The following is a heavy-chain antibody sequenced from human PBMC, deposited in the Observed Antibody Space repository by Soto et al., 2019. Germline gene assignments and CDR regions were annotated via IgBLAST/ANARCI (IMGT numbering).Heavy chain of an antibody. D-gene: IGHD3-3*01. CDR2: IKSKTDGGTT. CDR3: TTDVLRFLEWLSPYEY. V-gene: IGHV3-15*01. Sequence: VQLVESGGGLVKPGGSLRLSCAASGFTFSNAWMSWVRQAPGKGLEWVGRIKSKTDGGTTDYAAPVKGRFTISRDDSKNTLYVQMNSLKTEDTAVYYCTTDVLRFLEWLSPYEYWGQGTLVNVSS. J-gene: IGHJ4*02. CDR1: GFTFSNAW.